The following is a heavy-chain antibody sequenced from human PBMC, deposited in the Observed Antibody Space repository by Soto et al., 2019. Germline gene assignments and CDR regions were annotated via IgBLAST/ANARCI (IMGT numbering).Heavy chain of an antibody. CDR2: IYHTGGT. V-gene: IGHV4-4*01. CDR3: ARGVTVGRGPIIIVYYFDY. D-gene: IGHD3-10*01. J-gene: IGHJ4*02. CDR1: GGSISSDYW. Sequence: SETLSLTCAVSGGSISSDYWWIWVRQAPGKGLEWIGEIYHTGGTNSNPSLESRVTISVDKSKNQFSLKLNSLAAADTAVYCCARGVTVGRGPIIIVYYFDYWGQGTLVTVSS.